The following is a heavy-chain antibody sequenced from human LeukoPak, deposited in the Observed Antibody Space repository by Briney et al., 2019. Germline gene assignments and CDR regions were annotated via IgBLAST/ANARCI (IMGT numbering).Heavy chain of an antibody. D-gene: IGHD5-12*01. V-gene: IGHV3-9*01. CDR3: ASGGYSGYGSFT. CDR2: ISWNSGSI. CDR1: GFTFDDYA. J-gene: IGHJ4*02. Sequence: GGSLRLSCAASGFTFDDYAMHWVRQAPGKGLEWVSGISWNSGSIGYADSVKGRFTISRDNAKNTLYLQMNSLRAEDTAVYYCASGGYSGYGSFTWGQGTLVTVSS.